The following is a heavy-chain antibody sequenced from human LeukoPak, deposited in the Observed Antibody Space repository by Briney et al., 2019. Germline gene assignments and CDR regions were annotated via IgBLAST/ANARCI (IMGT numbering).Heavy chain of an antibody. V-gene: IGHV4-59*08. Sequence: SETLSLTCSVSGGSFTSDYWTWIRQSPGKGLEWIGYIFFTGTTNYNPSLRSRVTISVDTSKKQFSLRLTSVTVADTAVYYCARLRGGDYNVDVWGQGTLVTVSS. CDR3: ARLRGGDYNVDV. D-gene: IGHD4-17*01. CDR1: GGSFTSDY. CDR2: IFFTGTT. J-gene: IGHJ3*01.